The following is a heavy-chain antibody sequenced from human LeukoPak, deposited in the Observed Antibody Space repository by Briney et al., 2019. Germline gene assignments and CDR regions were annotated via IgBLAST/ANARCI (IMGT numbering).Heavy chain of an antibody. CDR2: INQDGVEK. CDR3: VRDIRRVGSFLYFDY. Sequence: GGSLRLSCAASEFTFSNYWMSWVRQAPGKGLEWVAHINQDGVEKYYLDSVKGRLTFSRDNVKNSLYLQMNSLRAEDTAVYYCVRDIRRVGSFLYFDYWGQGALVTVSS. V-gene: IGHV3-7*03. D-gene: IGHD1-26*01. CDR1: EFTFSNYW. J-gene: IGHJ4*02.